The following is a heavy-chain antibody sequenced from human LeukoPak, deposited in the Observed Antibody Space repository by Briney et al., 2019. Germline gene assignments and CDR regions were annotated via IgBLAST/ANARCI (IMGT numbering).Heavy chain of an antibody. CDR2: INHSGST. J-gene: IGHJ4*02. CDR3: ARLVGTELFDY. Sequence: SETLSLTCAVYGGSFSGYYWSWIRQPPGKGLEWIGEINHSGSTNYNPSLKSRVTISVDTSKNQFSLKLSSVTAADTAVYYCARLVGTELFDYWGQGTLVTVSS. CDR1: GGSFSGYY. V-gene: IGHV4-34*01. D-gene: IGHD6-19*01.